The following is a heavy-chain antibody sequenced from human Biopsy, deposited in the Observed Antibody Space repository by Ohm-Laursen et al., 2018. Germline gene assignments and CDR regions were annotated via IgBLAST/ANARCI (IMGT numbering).Heavy chain of an antibody. CDR3: ARRVSGSGRVDP. CDR1: GDSISSDIYY. V-gene: IGHV4-39*01. D-gene: IGHD3-10*01. Sequence: TLSLTCTVSGDSISSDIYYWVWIRQPPGKGLEWIGNIYNSESTSTYYNLSLKGRVSISVDTSHNQFSLKLTSATAADTAVYFCARRVSGSGRVDPWGQGTLVTVSS. CDR2: IYNSESTST. J-gene: IGHJ5*02.